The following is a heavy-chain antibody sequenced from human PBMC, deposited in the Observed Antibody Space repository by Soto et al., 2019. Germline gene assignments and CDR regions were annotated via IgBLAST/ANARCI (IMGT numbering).Heavy chain of an antibody. D-gene: IGHD3-10*01. V-gene: IGHV1-69*15. Sequence: QVQVVQSGAEVVKPASSVKVSCKTSGGTFSNYAISWVRQAPGQGLEWMGKIIPVFGTPNYAQKFQGRVTISADESTSTAYMELNNLRSEDTAVYYCARDKDEYFGSGSIVFDSWGQGTQVIVSS. CDR3: ARDKDEYFGSGSIVFDS. J-gene: IGHJ4*02. CDR1: GGTFSNYA. CDR2: IIPVFGTP.